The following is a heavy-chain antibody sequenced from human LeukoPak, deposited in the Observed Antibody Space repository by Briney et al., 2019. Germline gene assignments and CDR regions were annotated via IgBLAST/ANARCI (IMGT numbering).Heavy chain of an antibody. CDR3: ARQKSLVGATYLDF. J-gene: IGHJ4*02. Sequence: GGSLRLSCAASGFSISSYEMNWVRQAPGKGLEWVSYISSSAGTIYYADSVMGRFTISRDTAKNSLYLQMNTLSAEDTAVYYCARQKSLVGATYLDFWGQGTLVTVSS. CDR1: GFSISSYE. CDR2: ISSSAGTI. V-gene: IGHV3-48*03. D-gene: IGHD1-26*01.